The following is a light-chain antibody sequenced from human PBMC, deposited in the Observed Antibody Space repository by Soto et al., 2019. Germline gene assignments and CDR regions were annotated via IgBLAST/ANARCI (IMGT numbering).Light chain of an antibody. CDR1: QSVSSY. J-gene: IGKJ1*01. CDR3: QQRYNWPWT. CDR2: DAS. V-gene: IGKV3-11*01. Sequence: EIVLTQSPATLSLSPGERATLSCRASQSVSSYLAWYQQKPGQAPRLLIYDASNRATGIPARFSGSGSGADFTLAISGLEPEDLAVYYCQQRYNWPWTFGQGTKVDIK.